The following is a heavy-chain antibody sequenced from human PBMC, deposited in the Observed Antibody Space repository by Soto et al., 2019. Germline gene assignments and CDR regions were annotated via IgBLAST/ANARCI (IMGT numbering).Heavy chain of an antibody. Sequence: EVQLVESGGGLIQPGGSLRLSCAASGFTVSGNYITWVRQAPGKGLEWVSVIFSGDNTYYSDSVKGRFTISRDNSKNTVYLQMNRLRGDDTAFYFCATGLTLPVRPSFDTWGQGTLLTVSS. V-gene: IGHV3-53*01. CDR1: GFTVSGNY. J-gene: IGHJ5*02. CDR3: ATGLTLPVRPSFDT. D-gene: IGHD2-21*02. CDR2: IFSGDNT.